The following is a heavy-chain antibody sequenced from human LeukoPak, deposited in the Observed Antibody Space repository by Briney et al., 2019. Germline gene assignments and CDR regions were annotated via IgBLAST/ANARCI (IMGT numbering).Heavy chain of an antibody. J-gene: IGHJ6*04. CDR1: GFTFSSYA. Sequence: GGSLRLSCAASGFTFSSYAMSRVRQAPGKGLEWVSAISGSGGSTYYADSVKGRFTISRDNSKNALYLQMNSLRAEDTAVYYCAKDLTGDYDYYYYGMDVWGKGTTVTVSS. D-gene: IGHD4-17*01. CDR3: AKDLTGDYDYYYYGMDV. V-gene: IGHV3-23*01. CDR2: ISGSGGST.